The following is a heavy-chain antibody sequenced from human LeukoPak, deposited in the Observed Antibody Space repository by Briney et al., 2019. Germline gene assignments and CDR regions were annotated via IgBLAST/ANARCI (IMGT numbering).Heavy chain of an antibody. D-gene: IGHD1-1*01. V-gene: IGHV4-61*01. J-gene: IGHJ4*02. CDR2: IYYSGST. Sequence: SETLSLTCTVSGGSISSSSYYWSWIRQPPGKGLEWIGYIYYSGSTNYNPSLKSRVTISVETSKNQFSLKLSSVTAADTAVYYCARDGGYTHFDYWGQGTLVTVSS. CDR3: ARDGGYTHFDY. CDR1: GGSISSSSYY.